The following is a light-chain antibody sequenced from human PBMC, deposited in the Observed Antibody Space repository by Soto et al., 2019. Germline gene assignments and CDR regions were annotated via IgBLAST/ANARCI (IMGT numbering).Light chain of an antibody. Sequence: QSVLTQPPSVSAAPGQKVTISCSGSSSNIENNYVSWYQQLPGTAPKLLIYDNSKRPSGIPDRFSGSKSGTSATLGITGLQTGDEADYYCGTWYSSLSAGVFGGGIKLTVL. CDR1: SSNIENNY. CDR2: DNS. CDR3: GTWYSSLSAGV. V-gene: IGLV1-51*01. J-gene: IGLJ2*01.